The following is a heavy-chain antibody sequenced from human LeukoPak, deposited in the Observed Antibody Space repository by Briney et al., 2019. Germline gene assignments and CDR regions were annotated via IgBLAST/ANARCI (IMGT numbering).Heavy chain of an antibody. CDR2: ISSSSSYI. CDR1: GFTFSSYS. CDR3: ARDPAGIAASSDY. D-gene: IGHD6-13*01. V-gene: IGHV3-21*01. Sequence: PGGSLRLSCAASGFTFSSYSMNWVRQAPGNGLEWVSSISSSSSYIYYADSVKGRFTISRDNAKNSLYLQMNSLRAEDTAVYYCARDPAGIAASSDYWGQGTLVTVSS. J-gene: IGHJ4*02.